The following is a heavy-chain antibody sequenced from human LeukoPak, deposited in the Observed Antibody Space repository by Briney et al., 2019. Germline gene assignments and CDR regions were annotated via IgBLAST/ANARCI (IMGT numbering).Heavy chain of an antibody. D-gene: IGHD3-9*01. CDR3: AMTDRYAGRPFDY. V-gene: IGHV1-24*01. CDR2: FDPEDGEDGET. Sequence: ASVKVSCKVSGSSLIEVAMHWVRQAPGKGLEWVGSFDPEDGEDGETHYAQKFQGRVTMTEDASTDTAYMELTSLSSEDTAFYCCAMTDRYAGRPFDYWGQGTLVTVSS. CDR1: GSSLIEVA. J-gene: IGHJ4*02.